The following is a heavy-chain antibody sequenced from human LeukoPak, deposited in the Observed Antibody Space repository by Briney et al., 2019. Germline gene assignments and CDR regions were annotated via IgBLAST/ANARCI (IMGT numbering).Heavy chain of an antibody. Sequence: GSLRLSCSASGFTFGDYYMSWFRQAPGKGLEWVSGISGSGDNTYYADSVKGRFTISRDNSKSTLYLQMNSLRVEDTAVYYCARGLRAGTGFQYYYGADVWGQGTTVTVSS. V-gene: IGHV3-23*01. CDR1: GFTFGDYY. CDR3: ARGLRAGTGFQYYYGADV. D-gene: IGHD6-19*01. J-gene: IGHJ6*02. CDR2: ISGSGDNT.